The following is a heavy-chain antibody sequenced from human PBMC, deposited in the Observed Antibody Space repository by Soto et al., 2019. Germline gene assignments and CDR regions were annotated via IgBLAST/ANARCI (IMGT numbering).Heavy chain of an antibody. V-gene: IGHV3-23*01. Sequence: GGSLRLSCAASGFTFSSYAMSWVRQAPGKGLEWVSAISGSGGSTYYADSVKGRFTISRDNSKNTLYLQMNSLRAEDTAVYYCAKVLDYYDSSGYYYDAFDIWGQGTMVTVSS. CDR2: ISGSGGST. J-gene: IGHJ3*02. CDR3: AKVLDYYDSSGYYYDAFDI. CDR1: GFTFSSYA. D-gene: IGHD3-22*01.